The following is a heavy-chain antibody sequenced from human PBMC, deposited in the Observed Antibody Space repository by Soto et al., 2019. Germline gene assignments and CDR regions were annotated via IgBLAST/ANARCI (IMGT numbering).Heavy chain of an antibody. D-gene: IGHD4-17*01. CDR1: GGSFSGYY. CDR2: INHSGST. Sequence: SETLSLTCAVYGGSFSGYYWSWIRQPPGKGLEWIGEINHSGSTNYNPSLKSRVTISVDTSKNQFSLKLSSVTAADTAVYYCARVLTTVTRPYFDYWGQGTQVTVSS. J-gene: IGHJ4*02. V-gene: IGHV4-34*01. CDR3: ARVLTTVTRPYFDY.